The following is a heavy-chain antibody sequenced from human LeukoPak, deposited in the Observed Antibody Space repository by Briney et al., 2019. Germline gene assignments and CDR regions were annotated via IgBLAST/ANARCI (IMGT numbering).Heavy chain of an antibody. CDR2: INHSGST. Sequence: SETLSLTCAVYGGTFSGYYWSWIRQPPGKGLEWIGEINHSGSTKYNPSLKSRVTISVDTSKNQLSLKLSSVTAADTAVYYCAKSNGYGLIDIWGQGTMVTVSS. J-gene: IGHJ3*02. CDR3: AKSNGYGLIDI. D-gene: IGHD3-22*01. CDR1: GGTFSGYY. V-gene: IGHV4-34*08.